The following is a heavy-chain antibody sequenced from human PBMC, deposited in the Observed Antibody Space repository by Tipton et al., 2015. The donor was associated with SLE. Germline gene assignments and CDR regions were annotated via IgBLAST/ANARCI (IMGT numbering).Heavy chain of an antibody. CDR3: ARGSGGSFYDRGGYYQLANRHFDS. Sequence: TLSLTCVVSGASISTEGYSWSWIRQPPGKGLEWIGYIFHTGSAYYNPSLRGRLTISLDRSNNQFSLKVNSMTAADTAVYHCARGSGGSFYDRGGYYQLANRHFDSWGRGTLVIVSS. CDR1: GASISTEGYS. D-gene: IGHD3-22*01. CDR2: IFHTGSA. V-gene: IGHV4-30-2*01. J-gene: IGHJ4*02.